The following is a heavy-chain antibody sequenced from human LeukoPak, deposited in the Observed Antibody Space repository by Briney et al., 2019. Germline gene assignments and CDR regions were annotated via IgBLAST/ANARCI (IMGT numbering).Heavy chain of an antibody. Sequence: SETLSLTCTVSGGSISSYYWSWIRQPAGKGLEWIGRIYTSGSTNYNPSLKSRVTMSVDTSKNQFSLKLSSVTAADTAVYYCASGGDYVTLTRRGNWFDPWGQGTLVTVSS. D-gene: IGHD4-17*01. J-gene: IGHJ5*02. V-gene: IGHV4-4*07. CDR1: GGSISSYY. CDR2: IYTSGST. CDR3: ASGGDYVTLTRRGNWFDP.